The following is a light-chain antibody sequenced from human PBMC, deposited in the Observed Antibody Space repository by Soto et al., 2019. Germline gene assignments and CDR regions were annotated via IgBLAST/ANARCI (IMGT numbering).Light chain of an antibody. CDR3: QSYDRSSLYV. J-gene: IGLJ1*01. Sequence: NLMLTQPHSVSESPGKTVTISCTGSSGSVASNYVHWYQRRPGSAPTIVIYGDNQRPSGVPDRFSGSIDSSSNSASLTISRLKTEDEADYFCQSYDRSSLYVFGTGTKLTVL. V-gene: IGLV6-57*02. CDR2: GDN. CDR1: SGSVASNY.